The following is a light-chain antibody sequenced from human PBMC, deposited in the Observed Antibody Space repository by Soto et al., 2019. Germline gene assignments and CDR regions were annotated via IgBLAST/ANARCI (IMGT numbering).Light chain of an antibody. V-gene: IGKV3-20*01. CDR3: QQYGRSPLMYT. Sequence: EIVLTQSPGTLSLSPGERATLSCRASQSITSNFLAWYQQKPGQAPRLLIYGASTRAAGVPDRLSGSGSGTDFTLTITRLEPEDFAVYYCQQYGRSPLMYTFGQGTKVDIK. CDR1: QSITSNF. J-gene: IGKJ2*01. CDR2: GAS.